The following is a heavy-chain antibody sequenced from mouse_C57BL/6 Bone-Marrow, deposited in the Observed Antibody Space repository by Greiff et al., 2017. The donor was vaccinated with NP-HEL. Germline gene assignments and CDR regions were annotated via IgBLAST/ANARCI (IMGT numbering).Heavy chain of an antibody. CDR1: GFTFSNYW. D-gene: IGHD1-1*01. CDR3: ARGTTVDY. Sequence: DVQLQESGGGLVQPGGSMKLSCVASGFTFSNYWMNWVRQSPGKGLEWVAQIRLKSDNYATHYAESVKGRFTISRDDSKSSVYLQMNNLRAEDTGIYYCARGTTVDYWGQGTTLTVSS. CDR2: IRLKSDNYAT. J-gene: IGHJ2*01. V-gene: IGHV6-3*01.